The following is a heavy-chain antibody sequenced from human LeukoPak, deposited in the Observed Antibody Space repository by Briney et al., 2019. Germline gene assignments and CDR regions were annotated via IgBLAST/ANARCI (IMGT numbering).Heavy chain of an antibody. CDR2: ISANNGNTKNNT. CDR1: GYTFTSYG. D-gene: IGHD1-26*01. CDR3: ARDRDRSGSQSY. V-gene: IGHV1-18*01. Sequence: GASMKVSCKASGYTFTSYGISWVRQAPGQGLEWMGWISANNGNTKNNTKYAQNLQGRVTMTTDISTSTAYMELRTLRSDDTAVYYCARDRDRSGSQSYWGQGTLVTVSS. J-gene: IGHJ4*02.